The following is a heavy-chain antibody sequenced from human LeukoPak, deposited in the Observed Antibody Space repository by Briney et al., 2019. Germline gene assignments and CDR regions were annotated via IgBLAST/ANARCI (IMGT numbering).Heavy chain of an antibody. V-gene: IGHV4-61*02. D-gene: IGHD3-10*01. J-gene: IGHJ5*02. CDR1: GGSVSSGSYY. CDR3: ARGVSTT. CDR2: IYTSGST. Sequence: PSQTLPLTCTVSGGSVSSGSYYWSWIRQPAGKGLEWIGRIYTSGSTNYNPSLKSRVTISLDTSKNQFSLNLSSVTAADTAVYYCARGVSTTWGQGTLVTVSS.